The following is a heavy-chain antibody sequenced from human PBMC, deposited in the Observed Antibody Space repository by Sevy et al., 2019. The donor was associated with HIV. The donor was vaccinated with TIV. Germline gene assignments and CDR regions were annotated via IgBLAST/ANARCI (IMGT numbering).Heavy chain of an antibody. V-gene: IGHV3-30-3*01. CDR3: ARDRLNPLYYSWGFDY. CDR2: ISYDGSNK. J-gene: IGHJ4*02. D-gene: IGHD3-10*01. Sequence: GGSLRLSCAASGFTFSSYAMHWVRQAPGKGLEWVAVISYDGSNKYYADSVKGRFTISRDNSKNTLYLQMNSLRAGDTAVYYCARDRLNPLYYSWGFDYWGQGTLVTVSS. CDR1: GFTFSSYA.